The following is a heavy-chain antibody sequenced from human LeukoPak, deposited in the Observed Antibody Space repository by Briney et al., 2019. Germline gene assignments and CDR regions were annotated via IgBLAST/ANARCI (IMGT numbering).Heavy chain of an antibody. CDR2: ISSSSTYI. V-gene: IGHV3-21*01. D-gene: IGHD3-16*01. CDR3: ARDLSTGGASDY. Sequence: GGSLRLSCAASGFTFSSYWMSWVRQAPGKGLEWVSTISSSSTYIYYADSVKGRITISRDNAKNSLSLQMNSLRAEDTAVYYCARDLSTGGASDYWGQGTLVTVSS. CDR1: GFTFSSYW. J-gene: IGHJ4*02.